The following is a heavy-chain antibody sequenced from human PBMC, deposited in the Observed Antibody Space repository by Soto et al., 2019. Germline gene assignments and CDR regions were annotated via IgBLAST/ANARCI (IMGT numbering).Heavy chain of an antibody. CDR3: ARASYSTSGLGY. Sequence: EVQLVESGGGLVQPGGSLRLSCAASGFTFNSYSMNWVRQAPGKGREWVSYISTSSSLIYYADSVKGRFTISRDNAKNSLFLLMICLRAEDTAVYYCARASYSTSGLGYWGQGTLVTVSS. J-gene: IGHJ4*02. V-gene: IGHV3-48*01. D-gene: IGHD4-4*01. CDR1: GFTFNSYS. CDR2: ISTSSSLI.